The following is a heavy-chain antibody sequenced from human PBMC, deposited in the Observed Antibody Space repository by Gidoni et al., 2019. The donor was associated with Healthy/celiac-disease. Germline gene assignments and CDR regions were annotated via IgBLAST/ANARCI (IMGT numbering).Heavy chain of an antibody. J-gene: IGHJ2*01. CDR2: IYSGGST. CDR1: GFTVSSNY. V-gene: IGHV3-66*02. CDR3: ARDHSSSWYGNFDL. Sequence: EVQLVESGGGLVQPGGSLSLSCAASGFTVSSNYMSWVRQAPGKGLEWVSVIYSGGSTYYADSVKGRFTISRDNSKNTLYLQMNSLRAEDTAVYYCARDHSSSWYGNFDLWGRGTLVTVSS. D-gene: IGHD6-13*01.